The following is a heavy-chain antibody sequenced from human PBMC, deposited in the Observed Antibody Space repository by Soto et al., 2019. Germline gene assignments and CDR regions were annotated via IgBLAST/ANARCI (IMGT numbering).Heavy chain of an antibody. Sequence: QVQLVQSAAEVKKPGASVKVSCKAYGYTLTNYAISWVRQAPGQGPEWMGWINTYNGNSNYAQKFQGRVTMTTDTSTNTAYMELRSLTSDDTAVYYCASDCTGGSCFCIYWGQGTLVTVSS. CDR1: GYTLTNYA. CDR3: ASDCTGGSCFCIY. CDR2: INTYNGNS. D-gene: IGHD2-15*01. J-gene: IGHJ4*02. V-gene: IGHV1-18*01.